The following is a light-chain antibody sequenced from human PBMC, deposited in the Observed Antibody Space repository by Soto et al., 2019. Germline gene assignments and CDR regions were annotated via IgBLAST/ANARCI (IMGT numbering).Light chain of an antibody. J-gene: IGKJ2*01. CDR2: TIS. V-gene: IGKV2-30*01. CDR1: QSLVYKDGNTF. Sequence: DVVMTQSPLSLPVTLGQPASISCRSSQSLVYKDGNTFLSWFQQRPGQSPRRLIYTISDRDSGVPDRFSGSGSGTDCTLKISRVEAEDVGVYYCRQGTEWPYTFGQGTKLEIQ. CDR3: RQGTEWPYT.